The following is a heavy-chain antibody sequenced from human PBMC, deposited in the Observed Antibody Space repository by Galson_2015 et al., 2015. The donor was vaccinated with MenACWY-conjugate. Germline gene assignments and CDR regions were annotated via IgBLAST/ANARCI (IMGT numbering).Heavy chain of an antibody. CDR3: AKFDGSGTYSYYFDY. CDR1: GFTFSSYG. Sequence: SLRLSCAASGFTFSSYGMSWVRQAPGKGLEWVSSVSATGSKIYYADSVKGRFNISRDNSKNTLYLQMNSLRAADTAVYYCAKFDGSGTYSYYFDYWGQGTLVTVSS. J-gene: IGHJ4*02. V-gene: IGHV3-23*01. D-gene: IGHD3-10*01. CDR2: VSATGSKI.